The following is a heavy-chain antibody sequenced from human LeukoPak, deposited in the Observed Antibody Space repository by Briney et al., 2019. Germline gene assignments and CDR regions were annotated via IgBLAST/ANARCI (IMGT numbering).Heavy chain of an antibody. CDR2: INPNSGGT. D-gene: IGHD4-17*01. CDR1: GYTFTGYY. Sequence: GASVKVSCKASGYTFTGYYMHWVRQAPGQGLEWMGWINPNSGGTNYAQKFQGRVTMTRDTSISTAYMELSRLRSDDTAVYYCARTTTVTTTWFDPWGQGTLVTVSS. J-gene: IGHJ5*02. V-gene: IGHV1-2*02. CDR3: ARTTTVTTTWFDP.